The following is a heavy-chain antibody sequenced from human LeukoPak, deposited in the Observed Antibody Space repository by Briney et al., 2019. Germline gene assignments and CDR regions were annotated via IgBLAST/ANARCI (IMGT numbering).Heavy chain of an antibody. D-gene: IGHD6-6*01. CDR2: ITYDGNNK. Sequence: GGSLRLSCAASGFTFSSYAMHWVRQAPGKRLEWVAVITYDGNNKFYADSVKGRFTISRDNSKNTLYLQMNSLRAEDTAVYYCARDRDSSSLIDYWGQGTLVTVSS. V-gene: IGHV3-30*04. CDR1: GFTFSSYA. CDR3: ARDRDSSSLIDY. J-gene: IGHJ4*02.